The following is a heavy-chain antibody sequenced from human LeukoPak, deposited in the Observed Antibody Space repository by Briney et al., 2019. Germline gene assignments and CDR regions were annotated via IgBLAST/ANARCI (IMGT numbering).Heavy chain of an antibody. CDR1: GFTFSSYG. Sequence: PGGSLRLSCAASGFTFSSYGMHWVRQAPGKGLEWVAVISYDGSNKYYADSVKGRFTISRDNSKNTLYLQMNSLRAEDTAVYYCAKGYCSGGSCYGLGYYYYYGRDVWGQGTTVTVSS. CDR2: ISYDGSNK. CDR3: AKGYCSGGSCYGLGYYYYYGRDV. D-gene: IGHD2-15*01. V-gene: IGHV3-30*18. J-gene: IGHJ6*02.